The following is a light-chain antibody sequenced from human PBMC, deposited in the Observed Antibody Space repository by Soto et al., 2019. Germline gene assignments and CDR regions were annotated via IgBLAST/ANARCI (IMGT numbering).Light chain of an antibody. J-gene: IGLJ1*01. Sequence: VLTQPPSASGTPGQRVTISCSGSSSNIGSNTVNWYQQLPGTAPKLLIHANNQRPSGVPDRFSGSKSGTSASLAISWLQSEEADYYCAAWDDSLNGYGFGTGTKVTV. CDR2: ANN. CDR3: AAWDDSLNGYG. V-gene: IGLV1-44*01. CDR1: SSNIGSNT.